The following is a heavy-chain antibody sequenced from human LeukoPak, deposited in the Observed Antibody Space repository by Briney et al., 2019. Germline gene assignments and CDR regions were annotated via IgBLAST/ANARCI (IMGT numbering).Heavy chain of an antibody. V-gene: IGHV4-4*07. CDR3: ARDQYYYGSGTPFDP. Sequence: SETLSLTCTVSGGSISSYYWSWIRQPAGKGLEWIGRIYTSGSTNYNPSLKSRVTMSVDTSKNQFSLKLNSVTAADTAVYYCARDQYYYGSGTPFDPWGQGTLVTVSS. D-gene: IGHD3-10*01. CDR1: GGSISSYY. CDR2: IYTSGST. J-gene: IGHJ5*02.